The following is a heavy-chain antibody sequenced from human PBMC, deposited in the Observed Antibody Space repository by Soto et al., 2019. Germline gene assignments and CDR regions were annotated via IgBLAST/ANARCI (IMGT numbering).Heavy chain of an antibody. CDR1: GGTFSTYI. V-gene: IGHV1-69*08. Sequence: QVQLVQSGAEVRKPGSSVKVACKAPGGTFSTYIISWVRQAPGQGLEWMGTILPIPDMTNYAQKFQGRVTVTADRSTRTAYMELTSLKSEDTAVYYCARDRITTRGDAFDLWGQGTMVTVSS. CDR2: ILPIPDMT. CDR3: ARDRITTRGDAFDL. J-gene: IGHJ3*01. D-gene: IGHD3-3*01.